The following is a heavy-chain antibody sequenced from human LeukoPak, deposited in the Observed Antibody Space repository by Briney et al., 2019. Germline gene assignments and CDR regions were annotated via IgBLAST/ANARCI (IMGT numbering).Heavy chain of an antibody. D-gene: IGHD2/OR15-2a*01. CDR3: AKRGEVSTYYYFES. Sequence: GGSLRLSCEGSGLTFSSHWMTWVRQAPGKGLEWVANIKQDGSEKYYVDSVKGRFTISRDNAKSTLFLQMDSLRVEDTALYYCAKRGEVSTYYYFESWGQGALVTVSS. CDR2: IKQDGSEK. V-gene: IGHV3-7*03. J-gene: IGHJ4*02. CDR1: GLTFSSHW.